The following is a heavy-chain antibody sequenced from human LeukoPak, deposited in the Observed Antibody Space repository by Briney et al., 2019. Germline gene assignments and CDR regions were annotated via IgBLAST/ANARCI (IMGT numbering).Heavy chain of an antibody. D-gene: IGHD6-19*01. CDR3: ASSIAVALQDAFDI. J-gene: IGHJ3*02. Sequence: GASVKVSCKASGGTFSSYAISWVRQAPGQGLEWMGGIIPIFGTANYAQKFQGRVTITADESTSTAYMELSSLRSEDTAVYYCASSIAVALQDAFDIWGQGTMVTVSS. V-gene: IGHV1-69*13. CDR2: IIPIFGTA. CDR1: GGTFSSYA.